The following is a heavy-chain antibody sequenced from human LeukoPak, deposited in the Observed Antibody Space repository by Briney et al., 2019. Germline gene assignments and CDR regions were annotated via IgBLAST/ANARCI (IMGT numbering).Heavy chain of an antibody. J-gene: IGHJ4*02. V-gene: IGHV4-38-2*02. CDR2: IYHSGNT. CDR1: GYSISSGYY. Sequence: PSETLSLTCIVSGYSISSGYYWGWIRQPPGKGLEWIGNIYHSGNTYYSPSLKSRVTISVDTSKNQFSLKLSSVTAADTAVYYCARAAHGGYSYGRAVNWGQGTLVTVSS. D-gene: IGHD5-18*01. CDR3: ARAAHGGYSYGRAVN.